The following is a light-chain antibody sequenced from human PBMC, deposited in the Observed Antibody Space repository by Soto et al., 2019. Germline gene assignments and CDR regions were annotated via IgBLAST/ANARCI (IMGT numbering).Light chain of an antibody. J-gene: IGLJ3*02. CDR1: TSNIGSNH. CDR2: RSD. V-gene: IGLV1-47*01. Sequence: QSVLTQPPSASGTPGQRVTISCSGSTSNIGSNHVYWYQQFPGMAPKPLMYRSDQRPTGVPDRFSGSKSGTSASPAISGLRSDDEADYYCSARDDSLSGVVFGGGTKVTVL. CDR3: SARDDSLSGVV.